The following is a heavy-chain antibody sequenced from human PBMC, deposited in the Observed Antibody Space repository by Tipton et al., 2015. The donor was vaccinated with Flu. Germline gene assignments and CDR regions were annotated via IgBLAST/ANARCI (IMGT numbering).Heavy chain of an antibody. CDR1: GHSISSGYY. CDR3: ARPSDTTMAHEDAFVI. V-gene: IGHV4-38-2*02. Sequence: TLSLTCTISGHSISSGYYWGWFRLPPGKGLEWIGTIYHSGSTYYRPSLKSRVTISIDTSKNQFSLKLSSVTAADTAVYYCARPSDTTMAHEDAFVIWGQGTMVTVSS. J-gene: IGHJ3*02. CDR2: IYHSGST. D-gene: IGHD5-18*01.